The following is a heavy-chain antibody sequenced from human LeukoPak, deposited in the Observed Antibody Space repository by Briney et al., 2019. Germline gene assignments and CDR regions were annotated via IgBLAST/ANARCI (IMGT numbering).Heavy chain of an antibody. CDR2: MNPNSGNT. D-gene: IGHD6-19*01. V-gene: IGHV1-8*01. CDR1: GYTFTSYD. J-gene: IGHJ4*02. Sequence: ASVKVSCKASGYTFTSYDINWVRQAPGQGLEWMGWMNPNSGNTGYARKFQGRVTMTRNTSISTAYMELSSLRSEDTAVYYCARDSSGWYRRFDYWGQGTLVTVSS. CDR3: ARDSSGWYRRFDY.